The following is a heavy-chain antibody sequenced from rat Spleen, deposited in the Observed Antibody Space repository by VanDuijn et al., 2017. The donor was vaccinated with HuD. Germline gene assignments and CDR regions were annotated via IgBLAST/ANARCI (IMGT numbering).Heavy chain of an antibody. CDR1: GISFTDYR. CDR3: TRAPGKGYVMDA. Sequence: EVQVKESGPGLVQPSQTLSLTCTVSGISFTDYRVHWVRKPPGKGLEWMGVMWRSGSTEYNSGLKSRLSISRDTSKSQVFLKMNSLQTEDTAIYYCTRAPGKGYVMDAWGQGTAVTVSS. D-gene: IGHD5-1*01. CDR2: MWRSGST. V-gene: IGHV2S63*01. J-gene: IGHJ4*01.